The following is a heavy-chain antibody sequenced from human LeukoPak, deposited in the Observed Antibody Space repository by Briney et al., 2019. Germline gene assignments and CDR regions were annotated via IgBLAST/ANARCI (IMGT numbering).Heavy chain of an antibody. CDR3: ARGYGDYTFEYFQH. CDR1: GYSISSGYY. CDR2: IYYSGST. V-gene: IGHV4-61*01. J-gene: IGHJ1*01. D-gene: IGHD4-17*01. Sequence: SETLSLTCTVSGYSISSGYYWGWIRQPPGEGLEWIGYIYYSGSTNYNPSLKSRVTISVDTSKNQFSLKLSSVTAADTAVYYCARGYGDYTFEYFQHWGQGTLVTVSS.